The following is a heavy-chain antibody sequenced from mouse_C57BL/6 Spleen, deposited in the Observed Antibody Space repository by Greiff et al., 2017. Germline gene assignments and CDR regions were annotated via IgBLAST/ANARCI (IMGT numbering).Heavy chain of an antibody. Sequence: QVQLQQPGAELVMPGASVKLSCKASGYAFTSYWMHWVQQRPGQGLEWIGEIDPSDSYTNYNQKFKGKSTLTVDKSSSTAYMQLSSLTSEDSAVYYCARYQVITTVVGYFDYWGQGTTLTVSS. CDR1: GYAFTSYW. V-gene: IGHV1-69*01. J-gene: IGHJ2*01. CDR2: IDPSDSYT. D-gene: IGHD1-1*01. CDR3: ARYQVITTVVGYFDY.